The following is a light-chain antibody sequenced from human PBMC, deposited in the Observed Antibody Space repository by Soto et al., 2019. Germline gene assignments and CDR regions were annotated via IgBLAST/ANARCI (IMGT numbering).Light chain of an antibody. CDR2: DAS. J-gene: IGKJ5*01. Sequence: EIVLTQSPSTLSSSAGERATLSCRASQSVSSYLAWYQQKPGQAHRLLIYDASTRATGIPARFSGSGSGTECILTISSLEPEEFVVYYCYQRSNWLPIPFGQGTRLEIK. CDR1: QSVSSY. CDR3: YQRSNWLPIP. V-gene: IGKV3-11*01.